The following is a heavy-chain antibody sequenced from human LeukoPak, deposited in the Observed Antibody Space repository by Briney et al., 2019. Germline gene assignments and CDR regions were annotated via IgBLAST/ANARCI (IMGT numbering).Heavy chain of an antibody. CDR1: GHTFTGYY. V-gene: IGHV1-2*02. J-gene: IGHJ4*02. CDR2: INPNSGGT. D-gene: IGHD3-10*01. CDR3: ARDQDGSGSFDY. Sequence: GASVKVSCKASGHTFTGYYMHWVRQAPGQGLEWMGWINPNSGGTNYAQKFQGRVTMTRDTSISTAYMELSRLRSDDTAVYYCARDQDGSGSFDYWGQGTLVTVSS.